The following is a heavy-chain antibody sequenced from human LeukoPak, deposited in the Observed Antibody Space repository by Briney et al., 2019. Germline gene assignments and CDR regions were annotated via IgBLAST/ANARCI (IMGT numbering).Heavy chain of an antibody. CDR2: IYHSGNS. J-gene: IGHJ1*01. CDR3: ARGLYYYDSSGYYYEAYFQH. Sequence: SETLSLTCTVSGGSISSSSYYWGWIRQPPGKGLEWIGNIYHSGNSYYNSSLKSRVTISVDTSKNQFSLKLSSVTAADAAVYYCARGLYYYDSSGYYYEAYFQHWGQGTLVTVSS. CDR1: GGSISSSSYY. V-gene: IGHV4-39*07. D-gene: IGHD3-22*01.